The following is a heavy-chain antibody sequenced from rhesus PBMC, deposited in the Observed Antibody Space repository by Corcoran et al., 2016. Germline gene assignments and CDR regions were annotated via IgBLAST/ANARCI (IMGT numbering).Heavy chain of an antibody. J-gene: IGHJ3*01. CDR3: ARLGNGAFDF. CDR2: IFGSVSTP. V-gene: IGHV4-169*01. Sequence: QLQLQESGPGLVKPSETLFLTCAVSGGSISSSYWSWIRQAPGKGLEGIGYIFGSVSTPPYRPPLKIQVPLSVDTSKNQLSLRLGSVTAADTAVYYCARLGNGAFDFWGQGLRVTVSS. D-gene: IGHD1-32*01. CDR1: GGSISSSY.